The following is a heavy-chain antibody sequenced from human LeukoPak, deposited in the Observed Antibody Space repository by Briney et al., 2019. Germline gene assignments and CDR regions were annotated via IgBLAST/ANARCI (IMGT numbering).Heavy chain of an antibody. CDR3: AREGGRSHTYYFDY. V-gene: IGHV3-33*01. J-gene: IGHJ4*02. CDR2: IWYDGSNK. CDR1: GFTFSSYG. Sequence: GGSLRLSCAASGFTFSSYGMHWVRQAPGKGLEWVAVIWYDGSNKHYADSVKGRFTISRDNSKNTLYLQMNSLRAEDTAVYYCAREGGRSHTYYFDYWGQGTLVTVSS.